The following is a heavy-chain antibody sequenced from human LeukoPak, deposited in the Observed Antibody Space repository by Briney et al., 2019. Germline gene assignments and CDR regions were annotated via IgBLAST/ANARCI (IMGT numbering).Heavy chain of an antibody. CDR1: GGSISSGGYS. CDR3: ASHYYGSGSYYTEDYEYFQH. Sequence: PSQTLSLTCAVSGGSISSGGYSWSWIRQPPGKGLEWIGYIYHSGSTYYNPSLKSRVTISVDTSKNQFSLKLSSVTAADTAVYYCASHYYGSGSYYTEDYEYFQHWGQGTLVTVSS. D-gene: IGHD3-10*01. CDR2: IYHSGST. V-gene: IGHV4-30-2*02. J-gene: IGHJ1*01.